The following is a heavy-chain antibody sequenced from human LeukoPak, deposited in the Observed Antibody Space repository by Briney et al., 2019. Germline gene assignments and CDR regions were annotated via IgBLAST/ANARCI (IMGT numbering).Heavy chain of an antibody. D-gene: IGHD1/OR15-1a*01. Sequence: SVKVSCKASGGTFTSYAITWVRQVPEQGLEWMGEIIPIFGTANYALKFQGRVTITADESTSTAYMELSSLRSDDTALYYCATAQNNIWPPAPIDYWGQGTLVTVSS. V-gene: IGHV1-69*13. J-gene: IGHJ4*02. CDR2: IIPIFGTA. CDR3: ATAQNNIWPPAPIDY. CDR1: GGTFTSYA.